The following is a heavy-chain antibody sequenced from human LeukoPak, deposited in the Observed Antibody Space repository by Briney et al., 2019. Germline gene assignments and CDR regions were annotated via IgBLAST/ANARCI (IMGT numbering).Heavy chain of an antibody. CDR3: ATSSNYG. Sequence: PGGSLRLSCAASGFTFSSYSMNWVRQAPGKGLECVSYIDSSGSTIHYADSVKGRFTISRDNAKNSLYLQMNSLRAEDTAVYYCATSSNYGWGQGTLVTVSS. CDR1: GFTFSSYS. CDR2: IDSSGSTI. D-gene: IGHD4-11*01. V-gene: IGHV3-48*04. J-gene: IGHJ4*02.